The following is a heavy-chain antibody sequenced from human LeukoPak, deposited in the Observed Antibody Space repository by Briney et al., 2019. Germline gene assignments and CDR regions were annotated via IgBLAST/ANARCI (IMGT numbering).Heavy chain of an antibody. CDR3: ARPNGIPNWFDP. V-gene: IGHV4-39*07. Sequence: SETQSLTCTVSGGSISSSSYYWGWIRQPPGKGLEWIGSIYYSGSTYYNPSLKSRVTISVDTSKNQFSLKLSSVTAADTAVYYCARPNGIPNWFDPWGQGTLVTVSS. J-gene: IGHJ5*02. CDR1: GGSISSSSYY. CDR2: IYYSGST. D-gene: IGHD1-14*01.